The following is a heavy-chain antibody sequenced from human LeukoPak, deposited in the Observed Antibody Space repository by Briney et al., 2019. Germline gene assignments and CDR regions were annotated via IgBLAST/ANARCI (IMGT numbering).Heavy chain of an antibody. D-gene: IGHD5-24*01. CDR2: ISSNGGST. V-gene: IGHV3-64*01. CDR3: AREGSRDGYKGRAFDI. CDR1: GFTFSSYA. J-gene: IGHJ3*02. Sequence: GGSLRLSCAASGFTFSSYAMHWVRQAPGKGLDYVSAISSNGGSTYYANSVKGRFTISRDNSKNTLYLQMGSLRAEDMAVYYCAREGSRDGYKGRAFDIWGQGTMVTVSS.